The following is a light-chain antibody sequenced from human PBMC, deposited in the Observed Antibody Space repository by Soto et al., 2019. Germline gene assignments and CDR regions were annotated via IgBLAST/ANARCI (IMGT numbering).Light chain of an antibody. V-gene: IGKV1-39*01. CDR3: QQSYSIPSS. J-gene: IGKJ3*01. CDR2: ATS. CDR1: QSISSY. Sequence: DIQMTQSPSSLSASVGDRVTITCRASQSISSYLNWYQQKPGKATKLLIYATSSLQSGVPSRFSGSGSGTDFTLTIISLHPEDFATYFCQQSYSIPSSFGPGTKVDI.